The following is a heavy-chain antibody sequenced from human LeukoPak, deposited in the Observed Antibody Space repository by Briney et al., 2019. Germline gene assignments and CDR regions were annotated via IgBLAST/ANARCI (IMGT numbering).Heavy chain of an antibody. Sequence: PGGSLRLSCAASGFTFDDYAMHWVRQAPGKGLEWVSGISWNSGSIGYADSVKGRFTISRDNAKNSLYLQMNSLRAEDTALYYRAKDKWELPLGPFDYWGQGTLVTVSS. CDR3: AKDKWELPLGPFDY. V-gene: IGHV3-9*01. J-gene: IGHJ4*02. D-gene: IGHD1-26*01. CDR1: GFTFDDYA. CDR2: ISWNSGSI.